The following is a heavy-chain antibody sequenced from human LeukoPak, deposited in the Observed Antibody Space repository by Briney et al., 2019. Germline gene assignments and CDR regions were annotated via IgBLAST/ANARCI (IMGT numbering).Heavy chain of an antibody. Sequence: ASVKVSCKASGYTFTSYGISWVRQAPGQGLEWMGWISAYNGNTNYAQKLQGRVTMTTDTSTSTAYMELRSLRSDDTAVYYCARDRSLTYYYGSGSKHFDYWGQGTLVTVFS. CDR3: ARDRSLTYYYGSGSKHFDY. J-gene: IGHJ4*02. CDR2: ISAYNGNT. CDR1: GYTFTSYG. V-gene: IGHV1-18*01. D-gene: IGHD3-10*01.